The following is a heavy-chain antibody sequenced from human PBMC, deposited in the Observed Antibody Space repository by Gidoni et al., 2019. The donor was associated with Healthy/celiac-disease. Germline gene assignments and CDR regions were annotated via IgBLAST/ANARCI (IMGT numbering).Heavy chain of an antibody. Sequence: QPPGKGLEWIGYIYYSGSTNYNPSLKSRVTISVDTSKYQFSLKLSFVNAADTAVYHCARGTWIYGSGSYSNWFDPWGQGTLVTVSS. D-gene: IGHD3-10*01. J-gene: IGHJ5*02. V-gene: IGHV4-59*01. CDR3: ARGTWIYGSGSYSNWFDP. CDR2: IYYSGST.